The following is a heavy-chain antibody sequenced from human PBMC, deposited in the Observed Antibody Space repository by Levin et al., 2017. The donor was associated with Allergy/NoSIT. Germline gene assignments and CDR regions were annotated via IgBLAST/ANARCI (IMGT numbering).Heavy chain of an antibody. D-gene: IGHD1-26*01. CDR2: SKSDGSEK. Sequence: PGGSLRLSCAASGFTISNYWMNWVRQTPGKGLEWVASSKSDGSEKYYVDSVEGRFTISRDNAKNSLYLQMNSLRAEDTAVYYCARERWDLAAKGGGPEYKYYGLDVWGQGTTVTVS. CDR1: GFTISNYW. CDR3: ARERWDLAAKGGGPEYKYYGLDV. V-gene: IGHV3-7*01. J-gene: IGHJ6*02.